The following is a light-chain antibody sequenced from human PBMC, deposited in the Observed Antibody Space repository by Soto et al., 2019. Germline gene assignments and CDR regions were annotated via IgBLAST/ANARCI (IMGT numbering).Light chain of an antibody. CDR3: AAWDDSLNGYV. CDR2: SND. J-gene: IGLJ1*01. CDR1: SSNIGTNA. V-gene: IGLV1-44*01. Sequence: QSAVTQPPSASGTPGQRVTFSCSGSSSNIGTNAVSWYQQLPGAAPKLLIKSNDQRPSGVPDRFSGSKSGASASLAIRGLQSEDEADYYCAAWDDSLNGYVFGTGTKLTVL.